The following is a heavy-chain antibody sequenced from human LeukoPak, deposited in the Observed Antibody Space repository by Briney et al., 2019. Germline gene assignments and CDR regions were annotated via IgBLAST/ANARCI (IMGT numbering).Heavy chain of an antibody. J-gene: IGHJ6*03. CDR1: GFTFSTYP. CDR3: GGGYYMSYMDV. CDR2: IGSDGSNK. V-gene: IGHV3-30*02. Sequence: GGSLRLSCAASGFTFSTYPMHWVRQASGKGLEWVAFIGSDGSNKYYADSVKGRFTISRENSKKTLYLQMNSLRIEDTAMFFCGGGYYMSYMDVWGKGTTVTVSS. D-gene: IGHD3-3*01.